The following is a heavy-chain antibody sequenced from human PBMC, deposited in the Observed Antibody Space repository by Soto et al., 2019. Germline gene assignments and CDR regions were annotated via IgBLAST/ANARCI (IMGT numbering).Heavy chain of an antibody. CDR2: ISSSSSTI. CDR3: ARLPLYYYDSSGYYVDY. Sequence: GGSLRLSCAASGFTFISYSMNWVRQAPGKGLEWVSYISSSSSTIYYADSVKGRFTISRDNAKNSLYLQMNSLRDEDTAVYYCARLPLYYYDSSGYYVDYWGQGTLVTVSS. J-gene: IGHJ4*02. CDR1: GFTFISYS. V-gene: IGHV3-48*02. D-gene: IGHD3-22*01.